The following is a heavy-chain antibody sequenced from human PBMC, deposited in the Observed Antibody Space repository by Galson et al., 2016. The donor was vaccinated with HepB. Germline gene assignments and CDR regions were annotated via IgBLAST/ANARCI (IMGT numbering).Heavy chain of an antibody. J-gene: IGHJ3*02. Sequence: SETLSLTCAVSGGSVNTSNWWSWLRQSPEKGLEWIAEMYHSGSANYNGALERRVTISVDKSKNEVSLKLRSVTAADTAVYYCARHPYVWGRRNWVGFDIWGQGTVVTVSS. D-gene: IGHD3-16*01. CDR1: GGSVNTSNW. V-gene: IGHV4-4*02. CDR2: MYHSGSA. CDR3: ARHPYVWGRRNWVGFDI.